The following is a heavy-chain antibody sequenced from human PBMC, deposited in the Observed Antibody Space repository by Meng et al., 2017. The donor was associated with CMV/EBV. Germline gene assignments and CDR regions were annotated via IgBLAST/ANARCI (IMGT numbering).Heavy chain of an antibody. V-gene: IGHV3-9*01. CDR1: GFTFDDYA. J-gene: IGHJ4*02. Sequence: GGSLRLSCAASGFTFDDYAMHWVRQAPGKGLEWVSGISWNSGSIGYADSVKGRFTISRDNAKNSLYLQMNSLRAEDTALYYCAKTNYYDSSGYFDYWGQGTLVTFSS. CDR3: AKTNYYDSSGYFDY. D-gene: IGHD3-22*01. CDR2: ISWNSGSI.